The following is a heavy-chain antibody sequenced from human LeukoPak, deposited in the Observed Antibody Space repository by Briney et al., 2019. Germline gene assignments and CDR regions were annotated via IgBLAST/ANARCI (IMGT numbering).Heavy chain of an antibody. J-gene: IGHJ3*01. Sequence: GGSLRLSCAASGFSFSTYAMTWVRQAPGKGLEWVSAFSATDGSTQYAESVKGRFTITKDSTTNTLFLQINSLRAEDTAVYYCARCQIAAAGTGAFDVWGQGTMVTVSS. D-gene: IGHD6-13*01. CDR3: ARCQIAAAGTGAFDV. CDR1: GFSFSTYA. V-gene: IGHV3-23*01. CDR2: FSATDGST.